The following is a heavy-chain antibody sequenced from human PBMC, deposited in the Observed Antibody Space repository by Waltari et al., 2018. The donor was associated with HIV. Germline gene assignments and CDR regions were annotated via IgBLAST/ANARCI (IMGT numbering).Heavy chain of an antibody. CDR3: ARDTLNLYFGLDV. J-gene: IGHJ6*02. CDR1: GFTFSAYA. Sequence: EVQLEESGGSFVQPGGSLRLSCAASGFTFSAYAMNWVRQAPGKGLEWISYISSTSFNIKYADSVKGSFTISRDNTKNSLDLEMNNLRDGDTAVYYCARDTLNLYFGLDVWGRGTAVTVSS. V-gene: IGHV3-48*02. CDR2: ISSTSFNI.